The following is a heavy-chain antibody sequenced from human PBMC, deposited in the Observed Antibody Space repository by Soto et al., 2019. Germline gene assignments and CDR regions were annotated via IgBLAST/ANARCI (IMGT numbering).Heavy chain of an antibody. CDR3: AREGRNFDWLLDYYGMDV. CDR2: ISAYNGNT. Sequence: GASVKVSCKASGYTFTSYGISWVRQAPGQGLERMGWISAYNGNTSFAQKLQGRVTMTTDTSTSTAYMELRSLRSDDTAVYYCAREGRNFDWLLDYYGMDVWGQGTTVTVSS. V-gene: IGHV1-18*04. D-gene: IGHD3-9*01. J-gene: IGHJ6*02. CDR1: GYTFTSYG.